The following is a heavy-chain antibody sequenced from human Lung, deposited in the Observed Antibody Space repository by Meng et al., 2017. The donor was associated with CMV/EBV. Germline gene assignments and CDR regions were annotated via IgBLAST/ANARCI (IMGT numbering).Heavy chain of an antibody. J-gene: IGHJ5*02. V-gene: IGHV4-34*01. CDR2: FDHNGSP. CDR3: TRGHMRSWFDP. CDR1: GGSFSNYY. Sequence: GSLRLXCAVYGGSFSNYYWTWIRQLPGKGLTWIGEFDHNGSPNYSPSLKSRVTMSVDTSNNHFSLKLTSVTAADSGVYYCTRGHMRSWFDPCGHRTLVTVSS.